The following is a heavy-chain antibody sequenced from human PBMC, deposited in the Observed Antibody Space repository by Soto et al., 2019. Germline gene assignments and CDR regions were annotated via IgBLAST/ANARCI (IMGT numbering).Heavy chain of an antibody. CDR1: GGTFSSYA. J-gene: IGHJ6*02. V-gene: IGHV1-69*13. D-gene: IGHD6-6*01. CDR3: ARRGYSSSSGVYYHYGMDV. Sequence: SVKVSCKASGGTFSSYAISWVRQAPGQGLEWMGGIIPIFGTANYAQKFQGRVTITADESTSTAYMELSSLRSEDTAVYYCARRGYSSSSGVYYHYGMDVWGQGPTVTVSS. CDR2: IIPIFGTA.